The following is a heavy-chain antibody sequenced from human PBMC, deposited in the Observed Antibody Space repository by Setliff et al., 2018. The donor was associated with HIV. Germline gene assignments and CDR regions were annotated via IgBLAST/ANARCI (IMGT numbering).Heavy chain of an antibody. D-gene: IGHD2-15*01. CDR1: GYTFTNYD. CDR3: ERVAHRLSGGIDY. CDR2: MNPDSRNT. Sequence: ASVKVSCKPSGYTFTNYDINWVRQAAGQGLEWMGWMNPDSRNTGYAQRFEGSVTMTWDTSISTAYMELNNVKFEDTAVYYCERVAHRLSGGIDYRGQGTQVTVSS. V-gene: IGHV1-8*02. J-gene: IGHJ4*02.